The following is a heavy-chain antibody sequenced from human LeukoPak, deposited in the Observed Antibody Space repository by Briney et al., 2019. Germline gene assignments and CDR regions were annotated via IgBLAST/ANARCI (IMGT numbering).Heavy chain of an antibody. Sequence: GGSLRLSCAASGFTFDDYAMHWVRQAPGKGLEWVSGISWNSGSIGYADSVKGRFTISRDNAKNSLYLQMNSLRAEDTALYYCAEAATGAAIKDWFDPWGQGTLVTVSS. D-gene: IGHD2-2*01. J-gene: IGHJ5*02. CDR3: AEAATGAAIKDWFDP. CDR2: ISWNSGSI. V-gene: IGHV3-9*01. CDR1: GFTFDDYA.